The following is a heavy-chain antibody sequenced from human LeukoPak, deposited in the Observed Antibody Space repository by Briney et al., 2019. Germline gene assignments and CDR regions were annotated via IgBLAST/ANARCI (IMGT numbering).Heavy chain of an antibody. J-gene: IGHJ4*02. CDR2: ISINGDKT. CDR3: IKDRIGTWSFDH. D-gene: IGHD1-26*01. Sequence: GGSLRLSCSASGFTFSGHFMHWVRQAPGKGLEYVSSISINGDKTYYAESVKGRFTISRDNSKNTLYLQLSSLRVEDTAVYYCIKDRIGTWSFDHWGQGTLLTVSS. V-gene: IGHV3-64D*06. CDR1: GFTFSGHF.